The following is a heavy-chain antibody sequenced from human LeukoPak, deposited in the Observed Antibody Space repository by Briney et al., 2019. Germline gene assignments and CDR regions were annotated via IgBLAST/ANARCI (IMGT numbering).Heavy chain of an antibody. CDR2: ISAYNGNT. Sequence: GASVKVSCKASGYTFTSYGISWVRQAPGQGLEWMGWISAYNGNTNYAQKLQGRVTITRDTSASTAYMELSSLRSEDMAVYYCARDLNGDGSDAFDIWGQGTMVTVSS. CDR1: GYTFTSYG. CDR3: ARDLNGDGSDAFDI. V-gene: IGHV1-18*03. D-gene: IGHD4-17*01. J-gene: IGHJ3*02.